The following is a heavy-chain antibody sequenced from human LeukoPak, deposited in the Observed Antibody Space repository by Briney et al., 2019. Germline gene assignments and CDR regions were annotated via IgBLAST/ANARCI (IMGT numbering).Heavy chain of an antibody. CDR1: GGSISSSSYY. V-gene: IGHV4-39*07. D-gene: IGHD3-10*01. CDR3: ARRRITMGTIDY. J-gene: IGHJ4*02. CDR2: ISYNGST. Sequence: SETLSLTCTVSGGSISSSSYYWGWIRQPPGKGLEWIGSISYNGSTYYNPSLKSRVTISVDTSKNQFSLKLSFVTAADTAVYYCARRRITMGTIDYWGQGTLVTVSS.